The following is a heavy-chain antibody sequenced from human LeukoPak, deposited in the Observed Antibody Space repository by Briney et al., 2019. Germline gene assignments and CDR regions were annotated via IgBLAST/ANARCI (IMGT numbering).Heavy chain of an antibody. Sequence: DSVKGRFTISRDNSKNTLDLQMNSLRAEDTAVYYCARAYCSSTSCYSSYYGMDVWGQGTTVTVSS. D-gene: IGHD2-2*02. V-gene: IGHV3-30*07. J-gene: IGHJ6*02. CDR3: ARAYCSSTSCYSSYYGMDV.